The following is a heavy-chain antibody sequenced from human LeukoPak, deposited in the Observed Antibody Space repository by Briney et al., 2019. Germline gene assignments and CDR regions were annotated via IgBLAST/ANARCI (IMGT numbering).Heavy chain of an antibody. CDR1: GGAISSSSYY. J-gene: IGHJ5*02. D-gene: IGHD3-3*01. CDR3: ARHVDWSGYYTLSGWFDP. CDR2: IYYSGST. Sequence: SETLSLTCTVSGGAISSSSYYWGWVRQPPGKGLEWVGSIYYSGSTYYNPSLKSRVTISVDTSKNQFSLKLSSVPAADTAVYYCARHVDWSGYYTLSGWFDPWGQGTLVTVSS. V-gene: IGHV4-39*01.